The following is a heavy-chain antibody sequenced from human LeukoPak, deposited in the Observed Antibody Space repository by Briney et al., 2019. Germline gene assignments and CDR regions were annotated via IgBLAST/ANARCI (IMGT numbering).Heavy chain of an antibody. CDR1: GFTFSSYA. CDR3: AKTGFGYYDSSGYWTN. CDR2: ISGSGGST. J-gene: IGHJ4*02. Sequence: GGSLRLSCAASGFTFSSYAMSWVRQAPGKGLEWVSAISGSGGSTYYADSVKGRFTISRDNSKNALYLQMNSLRAEDTAVYYCAKTGFGYYDSSGYWTNWGQGTLVTVSS. V-gene: IGHV3-23*01. D-gene: IGHD3-22*01.